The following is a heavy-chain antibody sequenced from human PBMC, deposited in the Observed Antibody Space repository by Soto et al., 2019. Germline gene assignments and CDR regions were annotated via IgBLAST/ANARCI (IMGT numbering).Heavy chain of an antibody. CDR1: GFKFSNYA. V-gene: IGHV3-23*01. CDR3: AKDRRAGGNSAFYFDF. Sequence: GGSVRLSCAASGFKFSNYAMSWVRQAPGKGLEWVSLISATGGGTYYADSVKGRFTISRDNSHNTLYLQVHSLTAEDTAVYYCAKDRRAGGNSAFYFDFWGQGAQVTVSS. CDR2: ISATGGGT. J-gene: IGHJ4*02. D-gene: IGHD3-16*01.